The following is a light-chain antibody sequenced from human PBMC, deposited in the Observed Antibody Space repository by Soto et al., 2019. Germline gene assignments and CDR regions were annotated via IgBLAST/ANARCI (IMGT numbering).Light chain of an antibody. CDR1: SSDVGGYNY. Sequence: QSALTQPASVSGSPGQSITISCTGTSSDVGGYNYVSWYQKHPGKAPKVIIFEGSSRPSGVSNRFSGSKSGNTASLTISGLQAEDDDYYYCRSYTSTSTLWLFGGGTKLTVL. CDR2: EGS. V-gene: IGLV2-14*01. J-gene: IGLJ3*02. CDR3: RSYTSTSTLWL.